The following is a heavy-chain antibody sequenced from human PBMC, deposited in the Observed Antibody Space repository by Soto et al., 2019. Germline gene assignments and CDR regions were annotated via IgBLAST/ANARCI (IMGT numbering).Heavy chain of an antibody. CDR2: VSIGGST. V-gene: IGHV3-23*01. D-gene: IGHD2-15*01. J-gene: IGHJ4*02. CDR3: AKRRGAGGHFDY. Sequence: PGGSLRLSCAASGFTFSSYAMGWVRQGPGKGLEWVAVVSIGGSTHYADSVRGRFTISRDNSKNTLSLQMNSLTAEVTAVYFCAKRRGAGGHFDYWGQGALVTVSS. CDR1: GFTFSSYA.